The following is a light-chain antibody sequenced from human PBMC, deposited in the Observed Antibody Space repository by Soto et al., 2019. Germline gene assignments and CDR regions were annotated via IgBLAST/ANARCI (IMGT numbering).Light chain of an antibody. Sequence: QSVLTQPASVSGSPGQSITISCTGTSNDVGGYDYVSWYQQHPGKAPKLMIYEVTNQPSGVSNRFSGSKSGNTASLTISGLQAEDEANYYCRSYTSIATWVFGGGTKLTVL. J-gene: IGLJ3*02. CDR2: EVT. CDR3: RSYTSIATWV. V-gene: IGLV2-14*01. CDR1: SNDVGGYDY.